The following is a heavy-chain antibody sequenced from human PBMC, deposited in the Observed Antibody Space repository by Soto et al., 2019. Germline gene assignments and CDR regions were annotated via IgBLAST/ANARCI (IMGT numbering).Heavy chain of an antibody. CDR3: AGRIAAVGYAFDI. CDR1: GYTFTGYY. D-gene: IGHD6-13*01. J-gene: IGHJ3*02. V-gene: IGHV1-2*02. CDR2: INPNSGGT. Sequence: GASVKVSCKASGYTFTGYYLHWVRRAPGQGLEWMGWINPNSGGTNYAQKFQGRVTMTRDTSISTAYMELSRLRSDDTAVYYCAGRIAAVGYAFDIWGQGTTVTVSS.